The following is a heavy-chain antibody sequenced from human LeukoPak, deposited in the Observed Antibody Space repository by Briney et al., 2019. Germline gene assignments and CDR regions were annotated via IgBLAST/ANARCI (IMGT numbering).Heavy chain of an antibody. CDR1: GGSISSYY. Sequence: PSETLSLTCTVSGGSISSYYCSWIRQPPGKGLEWIGYIYYSGSTNYNPSLKSRVTISVDTSKNQFSLKLSSVTAADTAVYYCASPPYCSGGSCSDYWGQGTLVTVSS. V-gene: IGHV4-59*08. D-gene: IGHD2-15*01. CDR3: ASPPYCSGGSCSDY. J-gene: IGHJ4*02. CDR2: IYYSGST.